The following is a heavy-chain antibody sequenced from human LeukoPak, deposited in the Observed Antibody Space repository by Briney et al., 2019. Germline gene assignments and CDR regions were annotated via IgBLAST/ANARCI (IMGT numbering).Heavy chain of an antibody. V-gene: IGHV3-21*01. Sequence: GGSLRLSCAASGFTLSSYSMNWVRQAPGKGLEWVSSISSSSTYIYYADSVKGRFTISRDNAKNSLYLQMNILRAEDTAVYYCARRYGDFSPDDYWGQGTLVTVSS. D-gene: IGHD4-17*01. CDR2: ISSSSTYI. J-gene: IGHJ4*02. CDR3: ARRYGDFSPDDY. CDR1: GFTLSSYS.